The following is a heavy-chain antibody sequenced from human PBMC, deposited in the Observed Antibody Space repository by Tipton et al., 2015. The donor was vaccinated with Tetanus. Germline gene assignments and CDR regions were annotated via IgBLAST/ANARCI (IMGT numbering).Heavy chain of an antibody. CDR1: GGSISSYY. CDR3: ARHRGATTSGGIGMDV. D-gene: IGHD1-26*01. V-gene: IGHV4-4*07. CDR2: IYSSGST. Sequence: TLSLTCTVSGGSISSYYWSWIRPPAGKGLEWIGRIYSSGSTHYNPSLKRRVTISEDTTKNQFSLNLSSVTAADTAVYYSARHRGATTSGGIGMDVWGQGATVAVAS. J-gene: IGHJ6*01.